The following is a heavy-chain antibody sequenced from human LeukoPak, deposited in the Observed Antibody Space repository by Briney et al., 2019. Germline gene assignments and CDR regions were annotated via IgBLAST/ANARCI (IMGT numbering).Heavy chain of an antibody. J-gene: IGHJ4*02. CDR2: IYYSGST. D-gene: IGHD5-18*01. CDR3: ARDRAAMVDY. CDR1: GGSVSSGSYY. V-gene: IGHV4-61*01. Sequence: PSETLSLTCTVSGGSVSSGSYYWSWIRQPPGKGLVWIGYIYYSGSTNYNPSLKSRVTISVDTSKNQFSLKLSSVTAADTAVYYCARDRAAMVDYWGQGTLVTVSS.